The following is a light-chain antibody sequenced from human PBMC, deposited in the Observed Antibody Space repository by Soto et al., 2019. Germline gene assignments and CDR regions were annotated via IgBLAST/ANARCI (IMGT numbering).Light chain of an antibody. CDR3: SSYTSSSTL. CDR1: SSDVGSYNR. Sequence: QSALTQPPSVSGSPGQSVTISCTGTSSDVGSYNRVSWYQHPPGTAPKLMIYEVSNRPSGVPDRFSGSKSGNTASLTISGLQAEDEADYYCSSYTSSSTLFGGGTKLTVL. J-gene: IGLJ2*01. CDR2: EVS. V-gene: IGLV2-18*02.